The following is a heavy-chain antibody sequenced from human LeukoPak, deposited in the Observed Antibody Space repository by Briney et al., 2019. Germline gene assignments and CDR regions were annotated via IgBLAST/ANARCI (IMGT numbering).Heavy chain of an antibody. J-gene: IGHJ2*01. Sequence: GGSLRLSCAASGFTFSSYAMSWVRQAPGKGLEWVSYISSSASTIYSADSVKGRFTISRDNAKNSLYLQMNSLRAEDTAVYYCARLPGYSSSWYDWYFDLWGRGTLVTVSS. CDR3: ARLPGYSSSWYDWYFDL. D-gene: IGHD6-13*01. V-gene: IGHV3-48*03. CDR2: ISSSASTI. CDR1: GFTFSSYA.